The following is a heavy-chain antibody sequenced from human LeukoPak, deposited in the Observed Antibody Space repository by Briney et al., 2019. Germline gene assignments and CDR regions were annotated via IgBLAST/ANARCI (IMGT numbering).Heavy chain of an antibody. D-gene: IGHD4-17*01. J-gene: IGHJ3*01. Sequence: PGGSLRLSCAASGFTFSSYWMSWVRQAPGKGLEWVATIKQDGSQKEYVDSVKGRFTISRDNAKNSLYLQMNSLRAEDTAVYYCARDPTVTNFHDAFDLWGPGTMVTVSS. CDR2: IKQDGSQK. CDR3: ARDPTVTNFHDAFDL. CDR1: GFTFSSYW. V-gene: IGHV3-7*05.